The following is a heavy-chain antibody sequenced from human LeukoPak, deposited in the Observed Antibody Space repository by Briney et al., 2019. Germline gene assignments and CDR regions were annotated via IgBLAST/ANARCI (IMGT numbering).Heavy chain of an antibody. D-gene: IGHD2-21*02. Sequence: GGSLRLSCAASGFTFSSYWMSWVRQAPGKGLEWVANIKQDGSEKYYVGSVKGRFTISRDNAKNSLYLQMNSLRAEDTAVYYCASNRVVTASTYFDYWGQGTLVTVSS. CDR1: GFTFSSYW. CDR3: ASNRVVTASTYFDY. J-gene: IGHJ4*02. V-gene: IGHV3-7*01. CDR2: IKQDGSEK.